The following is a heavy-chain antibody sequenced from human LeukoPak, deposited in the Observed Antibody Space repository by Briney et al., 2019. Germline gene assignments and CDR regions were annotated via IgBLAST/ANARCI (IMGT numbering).Heavy chain of an antibody. V-gene: IGHV1-2*02. CDR1: GYTFTGYY. J-gene: IGHJ1*01. CDR3: ARGGPNYCSGGSCYLQY. CDR2: INPNSGGT. Sequence: ASVKVSCKASGYTFTGYYMHWVRQAPGQGLEWMGWINPNSGGTNYAQKFQGRVTMTRDTSISTAYMELSRLRSDDTAVYYCARGGPNYCSGGSCYLQYWGQGTLVTVSS. D-gene: IGHD2-15*01.